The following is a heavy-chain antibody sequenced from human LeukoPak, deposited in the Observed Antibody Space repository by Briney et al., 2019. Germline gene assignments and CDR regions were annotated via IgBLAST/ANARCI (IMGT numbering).Heavy chain of an antibody. CDR1: GGTFSSYA. CDR3: ARAQGGIVGATRHYYYYIDG. D-gene: IGHD1-26*01. Sequence: SAKVSCKASGGTFSSYAISWVRQAPGQGLEWMGGIIPIVGTANYAQKFQGRVTITTDESTSTAYMELSSLRSEDTAVYYCARAQGGIVGATRHYYYYIDGRGKGTTVTASS. V-gene: IGHV1-69*05. CDR2: IIPIVGTA. J-gene: IGHJ6*03.